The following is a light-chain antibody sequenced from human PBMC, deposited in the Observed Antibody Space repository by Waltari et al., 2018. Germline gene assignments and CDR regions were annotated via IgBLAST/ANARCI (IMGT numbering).Light chain of an antibody. V-gene: IGKV3-20*01. J-gene: IGKJ4*01. Sequence: EIVLTQSPGTLSLSPGERATLSCRAGQSVSSNYLNWYQQKGGQAPRLLIHGASIRATGIPDRFSCSGSGTDFTLTISRLEPEDFAVYYCQQYDGEVLTFGGGTKVEI. CDR1: QSVSSNY. CDR2: GAS. CDR3: QQYDGEVLT.